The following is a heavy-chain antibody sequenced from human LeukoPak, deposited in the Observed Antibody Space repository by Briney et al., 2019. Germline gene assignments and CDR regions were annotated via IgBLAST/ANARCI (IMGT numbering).Heavy chain of an antibody. Sequence: PGGSLRLSCAASGFTFSSYSMNWVRQAPGKGLEWVSSISSSSSYIYYADSVKGRFTISRDNAKNSLCLQMNSLRAEDTAVYYCARDRSWGDAFDIWGQGTMVTVSS. CDR2: ISSSSSYI. CDR1: GFTFSSYS. CDR3: ARDRSWGDAFDI. J-gene: IGHJ3*02. V-gene: IGHV3-21*01. D-gene: IGHD3-16*01.